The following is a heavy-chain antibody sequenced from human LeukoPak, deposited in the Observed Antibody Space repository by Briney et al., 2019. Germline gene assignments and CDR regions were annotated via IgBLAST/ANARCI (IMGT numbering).Heavy chain of an antibody. Sequence: GGSLRLSCAASGFSFSGYIMNWVRQTPGKGLEWVSFIGTSGNTIYYADSVKGRFTVSRDDAKNSLYLQMNSLRAEDTAVYYCARDQWLDYWGQGTLVTVSS. D-gene: IGHD6-19*01. CDR1: GFSFSGYI. V-gene: IGHV3-48*01. J-gene: IGHJ4*02. CDR2: IGTSGNTI. CDR3: ARDQWLDY.